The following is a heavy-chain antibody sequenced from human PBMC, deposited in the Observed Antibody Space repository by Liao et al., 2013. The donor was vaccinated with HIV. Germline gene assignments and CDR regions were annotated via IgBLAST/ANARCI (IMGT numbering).Heavy chain of an antibody. V-gene: IGHV4-59*01. Sequence: QVQLQESGPGLVKPSETLSLTCTVSGGSISSYYWSWIRQPPGKGLEWIGYIYYSGSTNYNPSLKSRVTISVDTSKNQFSLKLSSVTAADTAVYYCARVVDGIDAFDIWGQGTMVTVSS. CDR3: ARVVDGIDAFDI. J-gene: IGHJ3*02. CDR1: GGSISSYY. D-gene: IGHD1-26*01. CDR2: IYYSGST.